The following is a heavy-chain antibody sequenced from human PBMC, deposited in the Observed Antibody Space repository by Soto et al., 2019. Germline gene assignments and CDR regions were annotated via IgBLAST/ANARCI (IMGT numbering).Heavy chain of an antibody. J-gene: IGHJ6*02. V-gene: IGHV1-69*06. CDR3: ARDSGYSSGWPPYGMDV. CDR2: IIPIFGTA. Sequence: GASVKVSCKASGGTFSSYAISWVRQAPGQGLEWMGGIIPIFGTANYAQTFQGRVTITADKSTSTAYMELSSLRSEDTAVYYCARDSGYSSGWPPYGMDVWGQGTTVTVSS. CDR1: GGTFSSYA. D-gene: IGHD6-19*01.